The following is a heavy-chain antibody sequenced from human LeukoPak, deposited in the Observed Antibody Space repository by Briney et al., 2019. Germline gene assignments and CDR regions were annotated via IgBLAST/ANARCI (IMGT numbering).Heavy chain of an antibody. Sequence: SETLSLTCTVSGGSISSGSYYWSWIRQPAGKGLEWIGRIYTSGSTNYNPSLKSRVTISVDTSKNQFSLKLSSVTAADTAVYYCARARYCSSTSCYGGSFDYWGQGTLVTVSS. CDR1: GGSISSGSYY. CDR3: ARARYCSSTSCYGGSFDY. D-gene: IGHD2-2*01. CDR2: IYTSGST. V-gene: IGHV4-61*02. J-gene: IGHJ4*02.